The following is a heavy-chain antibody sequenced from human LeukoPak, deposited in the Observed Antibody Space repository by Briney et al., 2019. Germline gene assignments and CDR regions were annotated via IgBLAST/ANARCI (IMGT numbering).Heavy chain of an antibody. J-gene: IGHJ4*02. Sequence: PGGSLRLSCAASGFTFSSYAMSWVRQAPGKGLEWVSAISGSGGSKYCADSVKGRFTISRDNSKNTLYLQMNSLRAADTAVYYCAKTGDDFWSGYLAQFDYWGQGTLVTAST. CDR3: AKTGDDFWSGYLAQFDY. CDR1: GFTFSSYA. D-gene: IGHD3-3*01. CDR2: ISGSGGSK. V-gene: IGHV3-23*01.